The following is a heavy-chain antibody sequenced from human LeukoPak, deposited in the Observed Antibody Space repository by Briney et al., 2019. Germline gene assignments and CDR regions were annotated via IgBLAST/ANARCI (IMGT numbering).Heavy chain of an antibody. D-gene: IGHD3-9*01. CDR2: INHSGST. CDR1: GGSFSGYY. CDR3: ARARYFDWSPFDP. V-gene: IGHV4-34*01. J-gene: IGHJ5*02. Sequence: PSETLSLTCAVYGGSFSGYYWSWIRQPPGKGLEWIGEINHSGSTNYNPSLKSRVTISVDTSKNQFSLKLSSVTAADTAVYYCARARYFDWSPFDPWGQGTLVTVSS.